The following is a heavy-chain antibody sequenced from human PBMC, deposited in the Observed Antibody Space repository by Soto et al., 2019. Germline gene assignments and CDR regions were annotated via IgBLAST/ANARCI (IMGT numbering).Heavy chain of an antibody. Sequence: GGSLRLSCAASGFTFGNYAMSWVRQAPGKGLQWVSAIGGTGNNIYYADSVKGRFIISRDKSKNTLYLQMNSLRAEDTAVYYCAKDRRDSNYLVYYFAFWGQGTLVTVSS. CDR1: GFTFGNYA. CDR3: AKDRRDSNYLVYYFAF. D-gene: IGHD4-4*01. V-gene: IGHV3-23*01. CDR2: IGGTGNNI. J-gene: IGHJ4*02.